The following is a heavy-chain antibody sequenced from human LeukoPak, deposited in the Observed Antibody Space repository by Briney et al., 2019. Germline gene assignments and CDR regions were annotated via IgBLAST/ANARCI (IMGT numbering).Heavy chain of an antibody. Sequence: GGSLRLSCAASGFTFSSYWMSWVRQAPGKGLEWVANIKQDGSEKYYVDSVKGRFTISRDNAKNSLYLLMNSLRAEDTAVYYCARGHRPIFGVVIKNAFDIWGQGTMVTVSS. CDR2: IKQDGSEK. CDR1: GFTFSSYW. CDR3: ARGHRPIFGVVIKNAFDI. V-gene: IGHV3-7*04. D-gene: IGHD3-3*02. J-gene: IGHJ3*02.